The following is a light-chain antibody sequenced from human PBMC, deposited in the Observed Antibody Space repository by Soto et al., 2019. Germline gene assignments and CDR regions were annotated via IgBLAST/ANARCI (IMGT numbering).Light chain of an antibody. CDR2: EGS. J-gene: IGLJ2*01. V-gene: IGLV2-23*01. Sequence: QSALTQPASVSGSPGQSITISCIGSSSDIGTYNLVSWYQHHPGKAPKLIIYEGSLRPSGISYRFSASKSGNTASLTISGLQAEDEAEYHCCSYAGSDTWVFGGGTKVTVL. CDR1: SSDIGTYNL. CDR3: CSYAGSDTWV.